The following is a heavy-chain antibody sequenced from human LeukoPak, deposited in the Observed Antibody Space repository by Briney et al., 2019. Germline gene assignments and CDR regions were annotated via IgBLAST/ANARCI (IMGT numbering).Heavy chain of an antibody. CDR3: ARDRGYSDYRYYYYGMDV. CDR1: GGSISSGDYY. J-gene: IGHJ6*02. V-gene: IGHV4-30-4*01. D-gene: IGHD4-11*01. Sequence: PSQTLSLTCTVSGGSISSGDYYWSWIRQPPGKGLEWIGYIYYSGSTYYNPSLKSRVTISVETSKNQFSLKLSSVTAADTAVYYCARDRGYSDYRYYYYGMDVWGQGTTVTVSS. CDR2: IYYSGST.